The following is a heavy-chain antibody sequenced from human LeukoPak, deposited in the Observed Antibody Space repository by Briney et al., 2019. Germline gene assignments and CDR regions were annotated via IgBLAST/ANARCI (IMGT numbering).Heavy chain of an antibody. J-gene: IGHJ6*02. D-gene: IGHD3-10*01. CDR2: INPNSGGT. CDR1: GYTFTGYY. CDR3: ARDRGAYDYYYYYGMDV. Sequence: GASVKVSCKASGYTFTGYYMHWVRQAPGQGLEWMGWINPNSGGTNYAQKFQGRVTMTRDTSISTAYMELSRLRSDDTAVYYCARDRGAYDYYYYYGMDVWGQGTTVTVSS. V-gene: IGHV1-2*02.